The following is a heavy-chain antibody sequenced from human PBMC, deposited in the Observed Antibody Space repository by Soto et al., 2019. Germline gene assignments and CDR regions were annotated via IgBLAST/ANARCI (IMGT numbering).Heavy chain of an antibody. J-gene: IGHJ6*02. CDR3: AKGPVNPIDYYYYGMDV. CDR2: ISVSGGST. V-gene: IGHV3-23*01. CDR1: GFTFSSYA. Sequence: GGSLRLSCAAPGFTFSSYAMSWVRQSPGKGLEWCAAISVSGGSTYYADSVKGRFTISRDNSKNTLYLEMNNLRAEDTAVYYCAKGPVNPIDYYYYGMDVWGQGTTVTVSS. D-gene: IGHD4-17*01.